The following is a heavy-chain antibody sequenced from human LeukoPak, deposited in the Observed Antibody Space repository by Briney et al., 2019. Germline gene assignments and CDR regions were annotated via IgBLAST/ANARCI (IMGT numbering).Heavy chain of an antibody. D-gene: IGHD3-10*01. J-gene: IGHJ4*02. CDR3: ARDLWFGELFRRFGY. CDR2: INHSGST. V-gene: IGHV4-34*01. Sequence: SETLSLTCAVYGGSFSGYYWSWIRQPPGKGLEWIGEINHSGSTNYNPSLKSRVTISVDTSKNQLSLKLSSVTAADTAVYYCARDLWFGELFRRFGYWGQGTRVTVSS. CDR1: GGSFSGYY.